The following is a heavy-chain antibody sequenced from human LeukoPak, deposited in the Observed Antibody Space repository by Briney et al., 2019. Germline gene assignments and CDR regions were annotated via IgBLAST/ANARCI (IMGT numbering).Heavy chain of an antibody. V-gene: IGHV3-30*03. J-gene: IGHJ4*02. CDR2: ISYAGSNK. Sequence: GGSLRLSCAASGFTFSSYEMNWVRQAPGKGLEWVAVISYAGSNKYYADSVKGRFTISRDDSNNTLYVQMNSLRAEDTAVYYCAARVGATTVDYWGQGTLVTVSS. CDR3: AARVGATTVDY. D-gene: IGHD1-26*01. CDR1: GFTFSSYE.